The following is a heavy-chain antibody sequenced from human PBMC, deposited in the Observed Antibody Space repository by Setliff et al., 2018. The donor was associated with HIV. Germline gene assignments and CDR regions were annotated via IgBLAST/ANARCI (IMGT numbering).Heavy chain of an antibody. CDR3: TRSLVVTANLDY. J-gene: IGHJ4*03. CDR2: INHRGNT. Sequence: SETLSLTCAVSGGSISSGGYYWNWIRQSPGKGLEWIGEINHRGNTNYNPSLKTRVTISVDTSKNQFSLKLNSVTAADTAVYYCTRSLVVTANLDYWGQGTMVTVSS. CDR1: GGSISSGGYY. V-gene: IGHV4-34*01. D-gene: IGHD2-21*02.